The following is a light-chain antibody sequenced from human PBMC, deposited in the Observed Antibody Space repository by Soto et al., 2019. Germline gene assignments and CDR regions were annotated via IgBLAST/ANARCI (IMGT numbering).Light chain of an antibody. Sequence: EIVLTQSPATLSLSPGERATLSCRASQSVSSSLAWYQQKPGQAPRLLIYDASNRATGIPARFSGSGSGTDVTLTISSLEPEDFAGYYCQQRSIWLFTFGPGTKVDIK. J-gene: IGKJ3*01. CDR2: DAS. CDR3: QQRSIWLFT. CDR1: QSVSSS. V-gene: IGKV3-11*01.